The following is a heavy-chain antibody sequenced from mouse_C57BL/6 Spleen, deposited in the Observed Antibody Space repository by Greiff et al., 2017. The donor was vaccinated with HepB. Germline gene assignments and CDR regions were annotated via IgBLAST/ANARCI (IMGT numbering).Heavy chain of an antibody. CDR1: GYAFSSYW. CDR3: ARKAYFAMDY. V-gene: IGHV1-80*01. J-gene: IGHJ4*01. CDR2: IYPGDGDT. Sequence: VQLQQSGAELVKPGASVKISCKASGYAFSSYWMNWVKQRPGKGLEWIGQIYPGDGDTNYNGKFKGKATLTADTSTGTAYMQLSSLTSEDSAVYFCARKAYFAMDYWGQGTSVTVAS.